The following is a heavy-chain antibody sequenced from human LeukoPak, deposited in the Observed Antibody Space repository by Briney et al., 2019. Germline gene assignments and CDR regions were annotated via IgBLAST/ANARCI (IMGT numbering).Heavy chain of an antibody. CDR2: MYYSGNT. Sequence: PSETLSLTCSVSGGSISSDTYYWGWIRQPPGKGLEWIGTMYYSGNTDYNPSLKSRITISVDTSKNLFSLKLSSVTAADAAVYYCARATPYDQDYWGQGTLVTVSS. J-gene: IGHJ4*02. CDR3: ARATPYDQDY. D-gene: IGHD3-3*01. V-gene: IGHV4-39*07. CDR1: GGSISSDTYY.